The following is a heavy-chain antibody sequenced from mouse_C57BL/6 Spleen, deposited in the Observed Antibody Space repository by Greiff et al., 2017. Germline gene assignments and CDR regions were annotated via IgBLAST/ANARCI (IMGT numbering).Heavy chain of an antibody. CDR1: GYTFTSYW. CDR2: IDPSDSDT. J-gene: IGHJ3*01. CDR3: ARRREQGWCAY. Sequence: QVQLQQPGAELVKPGASVKLSCKASGYTFTSYWMQWVKQRPGQGLEWIGEIDPSDSDTNYNQKFKGKATLTVDTSSSTAYMQLSSLASEDSAVXDCARRREQGWCAYWGQGTLVTVSS. V-gene: IGHV1-50*01.